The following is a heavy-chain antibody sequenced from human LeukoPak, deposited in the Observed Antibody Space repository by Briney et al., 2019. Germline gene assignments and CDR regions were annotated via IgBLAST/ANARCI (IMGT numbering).Heavy chain of an antibody. CDR2: MNSDGRTI. V-gene: IGHV3-74*01. CDR3: ARAGNYYFEY. CDR1: GFTFSSSW. D-gene: IGHD1-7*01. J-gene: IGHJ4*02. Sequence: GGSLRLSCAASGFTFSSSWMRWVRQTPGEGLVWVARMNSDGRTINHADSVKGRFSISRDNAKNTLYLQMTGLRAEDTAIYYCARAGNYYFEYWGLGTLVTVSS.